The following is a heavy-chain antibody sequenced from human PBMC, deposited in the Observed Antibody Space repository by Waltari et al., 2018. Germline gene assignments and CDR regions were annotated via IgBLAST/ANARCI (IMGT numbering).Heavy chain of an antibody. CDR1: GSTFCNYR. J-gene: IGHJ5*01. CDR3: ARDPWEPYSWLES. V-gene: IGHV3-74*01. CDR2: INCDGTGT. D-gene: IGHD1-26*01. Sequence: EVQLVEPGGGLVQPGGSVRISCSGPGSTFCNYRLHWVRQVPGKGLVWVARINCDGTGTSYGGSMRGRFTIARDNAMKSIYLQINSLRGEDTALYYCARDPWEPYSWLESWGQGTLVTVSS.